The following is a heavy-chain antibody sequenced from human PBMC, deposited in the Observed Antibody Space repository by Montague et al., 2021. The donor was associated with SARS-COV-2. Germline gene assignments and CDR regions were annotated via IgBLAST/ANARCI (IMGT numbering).Heavy chain of an antibody. Sequence: SETLSLTCAVYGASFNGYYWTWIRQPPGKGLEWIGEINHSGSTSYNPSLESRVSISVDTSKNQVALKVKSVTAADSAFYYCATPGALAGNSFDFWGPGTFVIVSS. D-gene: IGHD6-19*01. V-gene: IGHV4-34*01. CDR1: GASFNGYY. J-gene: IGHJ3*01. CDR3: ATPGALAGNSFDF. CDR2: INHSGST.